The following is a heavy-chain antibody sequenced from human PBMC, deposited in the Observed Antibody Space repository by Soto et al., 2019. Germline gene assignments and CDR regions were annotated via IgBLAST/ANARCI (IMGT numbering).Heavy chain of an antibody. D-gene: IGHD4-17*01. V-gene: IGHV1-18*01. CDR2: ISAYNGNT. CDR3: ERRITTVTTSDY. J-gene: IGHJ4*02. Sequence: ASVKVSCKASGYTFTSYGISWVRQAPGQGLEWMGWISAYNGNTNYAQKLQGRVTMTTDTSTSTAYMELRSLRSDDTAVYYCERRITTVTTSDYWAQGTLATVSS. CDR1: GYTFTSYG.